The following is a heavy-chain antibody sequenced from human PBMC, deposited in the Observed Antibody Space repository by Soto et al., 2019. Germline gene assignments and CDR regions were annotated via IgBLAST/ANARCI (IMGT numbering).Heavy chain of an antibody. CDR1: GLTFSSCG. D-gene: IGHD6-19*01. Sequence: PEGSQRLSCSACGLTFSSCGMHRVRHAPGKGLEWVAVISYDGSNKYYADSVKGRFTISRDNSKNTLYLQMNSLRAEDTAVYYCAIYSSGWYPLDYWGQGT. J-gene: IGHJ4*02. V-gene: IGHV3-30*03. CDR2: ISYDGSNK. CDR3: AIYSSGWYPLDY.